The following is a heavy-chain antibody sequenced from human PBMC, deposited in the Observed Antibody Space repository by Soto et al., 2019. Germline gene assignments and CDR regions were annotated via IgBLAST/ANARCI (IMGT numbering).Heavy chain of an antibody. CDR3: ASDIWGSYP. J-gene: IGHJ5*02. Sequence: EVQLVESGGGLVQPGGSLRLSCAASGFSIRSYWMHWVRQAPGKGLVWVSDINSEGSRTSYADSVKGRFTISRDNAENTLYLQMNSLRVEDTAVYNCASDIWGSYPWGQGTPVIVSS. CDR1: GFSIRSYW. CDR2: INSEGSRT. D-gene: IGHD3-16*01. V-gene: IGHV3-74*01.